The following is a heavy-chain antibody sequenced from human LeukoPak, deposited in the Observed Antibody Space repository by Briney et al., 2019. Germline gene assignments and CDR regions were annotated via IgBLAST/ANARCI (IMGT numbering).Heavy chain of an antibody. J-gene: IGHJ4*02. CDR1: GYTFTSYN. D-gene: IGHD3-22*01. CDR2: MNPNSGNT. Sequence: ASVKVSCKASGYTFTSYNINWVRQATGQGLEWMGWMNPNSGNTGYAQKFQGRVTMTRNTSISTAYMELSSLRSEDTAVYYCARGAGSKSGYYLFDYWGQGTLVTVSS. CDR3: ARGAGSKSGYYLFDY. V-gene: IGHV1-8*01.